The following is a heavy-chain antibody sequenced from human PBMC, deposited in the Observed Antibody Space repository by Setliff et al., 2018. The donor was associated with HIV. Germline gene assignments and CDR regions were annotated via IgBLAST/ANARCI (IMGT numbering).Heavy chain of an antibody. CDR3: ARATTGYSSIWYRNGLTYYYYMDV. CDR1: GGSFSDYS. V-gene: IGHV4-34*01. D-gene: IGHD6-13*01. Sequence: SLTCAVYGGSFSDYSWTWIRQPPGRGLEWIGEINHSGSTSYNPSLKSRVSMSVDTSKNQFSLKLSSVTAADTAIFYCARATTGYSSIWYRNGLTYYYYMDVWGRGTKVTVSS. CDR2: INHSGST. J-gene: IGHJ6*03.